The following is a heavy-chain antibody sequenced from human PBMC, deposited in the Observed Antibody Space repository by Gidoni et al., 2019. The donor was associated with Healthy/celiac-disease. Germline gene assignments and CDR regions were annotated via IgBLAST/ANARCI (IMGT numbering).Heavy chain of an antibody. J-gene: IGHJ3*02. V-gene: IGHV1-18*01. Sequence: SHTASASTFPSYVISWVRQAPGQGLEWMGWISAYNGNTNYAQKLQGRVTMTTDTSTSTAYMELRSLRSDDTAVYYCARDPTELYTVTTGDAFDIWGQGTMVTVSS. CDR1: ASTFPSYV. D-gene: IGHD4-17*01. CDR3: ARDPTELYTVTTGDAFDI. CDR2: ISAYNGNT.